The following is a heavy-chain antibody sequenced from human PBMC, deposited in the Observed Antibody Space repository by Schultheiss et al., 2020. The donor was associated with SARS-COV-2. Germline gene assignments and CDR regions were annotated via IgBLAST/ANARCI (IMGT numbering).Heavy chain of an antibody. J-gene: IGHJ4*02. D-gene: IGHD1-26*01. Sequence: SETLSLTCTVSGGSMSTYYWSWIRQPPGKGLEWIGYIYHSGSTYYNPSLKSRVTISVDTSKNQFSLQLSSVTAADTAVYYCARSLVGAHFDYWGQGTLVTVSS. V-gene: IGHV4-59*12. CDR2: IYHSGST. CDR1: GGSMSTYY. CDR3: ARSLVGAHFDY.